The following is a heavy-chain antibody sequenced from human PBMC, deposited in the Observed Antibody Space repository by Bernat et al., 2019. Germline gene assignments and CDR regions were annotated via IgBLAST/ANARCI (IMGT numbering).Heavy chain of an antibody. J-gene: IGHJ6*02. D-gene: IGHD2-2*02. Sequence: QVHLQESGPALVRPSGTLSLTCDVSGDSVSSNNWWSWVRQSPGKGLEWIGDVHHRGTANYNPSLYSRGSILLDKSNNQFSLSLKYVTAADTAVYYCARVRSSSTSCYMTGSYGMDVWGQGIMVTVSS. CDR2: VHHRGTA. CDR1: GDSVSSNNW. CDR3: ARVRSSSTSCYMTGSYGMDV. V-gene: IGHV4-4*02.